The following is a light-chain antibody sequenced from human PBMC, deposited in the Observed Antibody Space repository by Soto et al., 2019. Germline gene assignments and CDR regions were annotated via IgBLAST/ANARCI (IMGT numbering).Light chain of an antibody. Sequence: ALPFSHSPFSLSSSVGDKVTIPFPASQGISSALAWYQQKPGKAPKLLIYDASSLESGVPSRFSGSGSGTDFTLTISSLQPEDFATYYCQQFNNYLITFGQGT. CDR3: QQFNNYLIT. CDR1: QGISSA. CDR2: DAS. J-gene: IGKJ5*01. V-gene: IGKV1D-13*01.